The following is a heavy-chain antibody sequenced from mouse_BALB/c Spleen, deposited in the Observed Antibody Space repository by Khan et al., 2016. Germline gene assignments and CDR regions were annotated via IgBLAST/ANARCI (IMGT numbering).Heavy chain of an antibody. J-gene: IGHJ3*01. V-gene: IGHV1-4*01. CDR2: INPRGGYT. D-gene: IGHD2-1*01. Sequence: QIQLVQSGAELARPGASVKMSCKASGYTFTSYTRHWVKQRPGKGLEGIGYINPRGGYTNYNQKFKKKATLNEDKSYGQPYMQLISLTSEDSAVYYCAREVYYCTFAYWRQGTLVTVSA. CDR3: AREVYYCTFAY. CDR1: GYTFTSYT.